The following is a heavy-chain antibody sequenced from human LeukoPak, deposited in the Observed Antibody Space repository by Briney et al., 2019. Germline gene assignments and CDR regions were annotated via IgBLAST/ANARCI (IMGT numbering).Heavy chain of an antibody. CDR2: ISAGGGVT. D-gene: IGHD2-21*01. CDR3: AKAGWYSAKTYATYDDAYDI. CDR1: GFTFNNYA. Sequence: PGGSLRLSCAASGFTFNNYAMSWVRQAPGKGLEWVSSISAGGGVTYYADSVKGRFTISRDNSNKKVFLQMSSLRADDTAVYYCAKAGWYSAKTYATYDDAYDIWGRGTMVTVSS. J-gene: IGHJ3*02. V-gene: IGHV3-23*01.